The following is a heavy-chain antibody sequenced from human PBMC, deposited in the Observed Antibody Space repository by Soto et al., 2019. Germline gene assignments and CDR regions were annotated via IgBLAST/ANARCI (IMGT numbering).Heavy chain of an antibody. D-gene: IGHD2-15*01. CDR3: AKVSGGFCSGGSCYPRLGYYYYMDV. CDR2: ISGSGGST. J-gene: IGHJ6*03. Sequence: GGSLRLSCAASGFTFSSYAMSWVRQAPGKGLEWVSAISGSGGSTYYADSVKGRFTISRDNSKNTLYLQMNSLRAEDTAVYYCAKVSGGFCSGGSCYPRLGYYYYMDVWGKGTTVTVP. CDR1: GFTFSSYA. V-gene: IGHV3-23*01.